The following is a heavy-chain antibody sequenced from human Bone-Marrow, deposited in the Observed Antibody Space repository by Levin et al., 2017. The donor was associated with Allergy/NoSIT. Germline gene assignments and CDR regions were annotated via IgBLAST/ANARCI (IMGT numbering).Heavy chain of an antibody. Sequence: SETLSLTCAVYGGSFSGYYWSWIRQPPGKGLEWIGEINHSGSTNYNPSLKSRVTISVDTSKNQFSLKLSSVTAADTAVYYCARNSYYDFWSGYYTTDRVIDYWGQGTLVTVSS. CDR3: ARNSYYDFWSGYYTTDRVIDY. CDR2: INHSGST. V-gene: IGHV4-34*01. D-gene: IGHD3-3*01. CDR1: GGSFSGYY. J-gene: IGHJ4*02.